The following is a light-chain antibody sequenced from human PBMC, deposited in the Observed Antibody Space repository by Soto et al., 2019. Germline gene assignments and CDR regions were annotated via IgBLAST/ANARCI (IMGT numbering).Light chain of an antibody. Sequence: TVLTQSPGTLSSSPGERVTLSCRSSQSVTSNYLAWYQQKPGQSPRLLIFGASIRDTGLPDRFSGGGSGRDFTLTISRLEPEDSAVYYCHQYGISPGTFGQGTKVDIK. V-gene: IGKV3-20*01. J-gene: IGKJ1*01. CDR3: HQYGISPGT. CDR2: GAS. CDR1: QSVTSNY.